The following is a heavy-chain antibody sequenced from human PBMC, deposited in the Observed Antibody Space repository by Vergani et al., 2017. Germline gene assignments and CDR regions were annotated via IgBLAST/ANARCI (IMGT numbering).Heavy chain of an antibody. CDR1: GGSVSSGSYY. J-gene: IGHJ4*02. CDR2: IYYSGST. Sequence: QVQLQESGPGLVKPSETLSLTCTVSGGSVSSGSYYWSWIRQPPGKGLEWIGYIYYSGSTNYNPPLNSRVSISVDTSKNQFSLKLSSVTAADTAVYYCASYGRWLIDWGQGTLVTVSA. CDR3: ASYGRWLID. V-gene: IGHV4-61*01. D-gene: IGHD6-19*01.